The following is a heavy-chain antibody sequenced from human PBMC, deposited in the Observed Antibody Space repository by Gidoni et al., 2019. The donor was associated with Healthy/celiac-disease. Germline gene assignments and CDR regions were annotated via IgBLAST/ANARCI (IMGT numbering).Heavy chain of an antibody. D-gene: IGHD2-2*02. CDR3: ARDVECSSTSCYTFFYYYYGMDV. CDR2: ISSSSSTI. Sequence: EVQLLDSGGGLVQPGCSLRLSFAASGFTFSSYSMNWLRQVPGKGLEWVSYISSSSSTIYYADSVKGRFTISRDNAKNSLYLQMNSLRDEDTAVYYCARDVECSSTSCYTFFYYYYGMDVWGQGTTVTVSS. J-gene: IGHJ6*02. CDR1: GFTFSSYS. V-gene: IGHV3-48*02.